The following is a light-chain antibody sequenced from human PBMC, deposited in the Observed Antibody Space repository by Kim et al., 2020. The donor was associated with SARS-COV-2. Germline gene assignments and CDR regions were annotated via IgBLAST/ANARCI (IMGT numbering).Light chain of an antibody. CDR2: DND. CDR1: SVRDFS. Sequence: ALGQTVRITCQGDSVRDFSASWYQKKPGQAPVLVFYDNDDRPSGIPDRFSGSTSGITASMTITGAQAEDEAVYYCATRDSSGDLVLFSGGTKVTVL. J-gene: IGLJ3*02. V-gene: IGLV3-19*01. CDR3: ATRDSSGDLVL.